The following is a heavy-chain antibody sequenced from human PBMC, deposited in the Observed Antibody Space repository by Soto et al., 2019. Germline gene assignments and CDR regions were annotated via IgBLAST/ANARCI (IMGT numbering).Heavy chain of an antibody. CDR3: AHGSCFGADCYPNPYFDF. CDR1: GFSLSTTEEG. CDR2: IYWDDDK. Sequence: QITLKESGHALVKPTQTLTLTCTFSGFSLSTTEEGVGWIRQPPGKAPEWLALIYWDDDKRYSPSLKTRLTITKDTSKNQVVLTVTNVDPVDTATYYCAHGSCFGADCYPNPYFDFWGQGILVTVSS. V-gene: IGHV2-5*02. J-gene: IGHJ4*02. D-gene: IGHD2-21*02.